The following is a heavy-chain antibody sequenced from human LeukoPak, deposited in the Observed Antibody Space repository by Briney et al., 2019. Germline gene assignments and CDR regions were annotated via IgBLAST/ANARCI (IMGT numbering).Heavy chain of an antibody. Sequence: GGSLRLSCAASGFTFSSYSMNWVRQAPGKGLEWVSSISGSSSYIYYADSVKGRFTISRDNAKNSLYLQMNSLRAEDTAVYYCARAASSIYYYYMDVWGKGTTVTVSS. CDR2: ISGSSSYI. J-gene: IGHJ6*03. V-gene: IGHV3-21*01. D-gene: IGHD6-13*01. CDR3: ARAASSIYYYYMDV. CDR1: GFTFSSYS.